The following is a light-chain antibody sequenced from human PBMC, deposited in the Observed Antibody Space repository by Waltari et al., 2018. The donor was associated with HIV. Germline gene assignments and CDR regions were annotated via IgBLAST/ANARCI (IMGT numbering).Light chain of an antibody. CDR1: KLGDKY. CDR2: QDS. J-gene: IGLJ2*01. V-gene: IGLV3-1*01. Sequence: SYELTQPPSVSVSPGQTASITCSGDKLGDKYACWYQQKPGQSPVLVIYQDSKRPSGIPERFPGSNSGNTATLTISGTQAMDEADYYCQAWDSSGDVVFGGGTKLTVL. CDR3: QAWDSSGDVV.